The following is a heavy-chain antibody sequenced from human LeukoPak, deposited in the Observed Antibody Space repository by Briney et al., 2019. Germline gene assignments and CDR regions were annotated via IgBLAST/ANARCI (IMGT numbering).Heavy chain of an antibody. V-gene: IGHV4-59*01. J-gene: IGHJ4*02. CDR3: ARDLDSYGTNDY. Sequence: ASETLSLTCTVSGGSISSYYWCWVRQPPGKGLEWIGYIYYSGSTNYNPSLKSRVTISVDTSKNQFSLKLSSVTAADTAVYYCARDLDSYGTNDYWGQGTLVTVSS. CDR1: GGSISSYY. D-gene: IGHD5-18*01. CDR2: IYYSGST.